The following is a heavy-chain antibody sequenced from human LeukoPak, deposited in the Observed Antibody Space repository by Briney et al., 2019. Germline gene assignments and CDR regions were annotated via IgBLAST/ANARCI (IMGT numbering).Heavy chain of an antibody. V-gene: IGHV1-2*02. CDR2: INPNSGGT. CDR3: ARGHNSGWGD. D-gene: IGHD6-19*01. CDR1: GYTFTDYY. J-gene: IGHJ4*02. Sequence: GASVKVSCKASGYTFTDYYMHWVRQAPGQGLEWMGWINPNSGGTNYAQKFQGRVTMTRDTSISTAYMELSRLRYDDTALYYCARGHNSGWGDWGQGTLVTVSS.